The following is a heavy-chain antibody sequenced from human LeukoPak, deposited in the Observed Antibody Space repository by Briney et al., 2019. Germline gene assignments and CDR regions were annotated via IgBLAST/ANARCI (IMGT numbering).Heavy chain of an antibody. Sequence: SETLSLTCTVSGGSISSHYWSWIRQPPGKGLEWIGYIYYSGSTNYNPSLKSRVTISVDTSKNQFSLKLSSVTAADTAVYYCARDRPYYDFWSGYYDYWFDPWGQGTLVTVSS. CDR1: GGSISSHY. J-gene: IGHJ5*02. CDR3: ARDRPYYDFWSGYYDYWFDP. CDR2: IYYSGST. D-gene: IGHD3-3*01. V-gene: IGHV4-59*11.